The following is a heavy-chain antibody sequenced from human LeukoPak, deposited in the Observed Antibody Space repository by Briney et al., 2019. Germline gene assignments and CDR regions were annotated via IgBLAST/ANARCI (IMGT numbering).Heavy chain of an antibody. CDR3: ARGRDNYGSGDS. J-gene: IGHJ4*02. Sequence: SETLSLTCTVSGGSVSSGGYYWNWIRQPPGKGLECLGYMHYDGTSNYNPSLKSRVTISIDSSKNQFSLRLSSVTAADTAVYYCARGRDNYGSGDSWGQGILVTVSS. V-gene: IGHV4-61*08. CDR1: GGSVSSGGYY. D-gene: IGHD3-10*01. CDR2: MHYDGTS.